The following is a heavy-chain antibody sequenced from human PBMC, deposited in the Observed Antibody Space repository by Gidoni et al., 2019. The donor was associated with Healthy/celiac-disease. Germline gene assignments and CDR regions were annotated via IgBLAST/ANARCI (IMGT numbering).Heavy chain of an antibody. Sequence: QVQLVQSGAEVKKPGASVKVSCKASGYTFTSYGISWVRQAPGQGLEWMGWISAYNGNTNYAQKLQGRVTMTTDTSTSTAYMELRSLRSDDTAVYYCARDPLYYDILTGPGWFDPWGQGTLVTVSS. V-gene: IGHV1-18*01. CDR3: ARDPLYYDILTGPGWFDP. J-gene: IGHJ5*02. D-gene: IGHD3-9*01. CDR2: ISAYNGNT. CDR1: GYTFTSYG.